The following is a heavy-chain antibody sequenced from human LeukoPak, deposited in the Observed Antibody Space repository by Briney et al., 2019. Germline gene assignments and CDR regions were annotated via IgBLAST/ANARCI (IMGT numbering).Heavy chain of an antibody. CDR1: GGSVSSGSYY. Sequence: SGTLSLTCTVSGGSVSSGSYYWSWIRQPPGKGLEWIGYIYYSGSTNYNPSLKSRVTISVDTSKNQFSLKLSSVTAADTAVYYCARGIFGSWYFDYWGQGTLVTVSS. J-gene: IGHJ4*02. V-gene: IGHV4-61*01. D-gene: IGHD3-3*01. CDR2: IYYSGST. CDR3: ARGIFGSWYFDY.